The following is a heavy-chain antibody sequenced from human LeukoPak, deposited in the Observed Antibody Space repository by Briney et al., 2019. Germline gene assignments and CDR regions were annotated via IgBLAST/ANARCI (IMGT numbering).Heavy chain of an antibody. Sequence: ASVKVSCKASGYTFTSYAMHWVRQAPGQRLEWMGWINAGNGNTKYSQKFKGRVTITRDTSASTAYMELSSLRSEDTAVYYCARDLIYYDSSGYRGEYYFDYWGQGTLVTVSS. D-gene: IGHD3-22*01. CDR1: GYTFTSYA. J-gene: IGHJ4*02. V-gene: IGHV1-3*01. CDR3: ARDLIYYDSSGYRGEYYFDY. CDR2: INAGNGNT.